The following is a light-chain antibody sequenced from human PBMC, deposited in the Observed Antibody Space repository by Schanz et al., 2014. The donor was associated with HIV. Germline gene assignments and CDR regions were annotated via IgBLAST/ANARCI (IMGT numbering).Light chain of an antibody. Sequence: DIVMTQSPDSLAVSLGERATINCKSSQSVLYSSNNKNYLAWYQQKPGQPPKVLIYWASTRESGVPDRFSGSGSGTDFTLTISSLQAGDVAVYYCQQYYSTPLTFGGGTKVEIK. J-gene: IGKJ4*01. CDR1: QSVLYSSNNKNY. CDR2: WAS. CDR3: QQYYSTPLT. V-gene: IGKV4-1*01.